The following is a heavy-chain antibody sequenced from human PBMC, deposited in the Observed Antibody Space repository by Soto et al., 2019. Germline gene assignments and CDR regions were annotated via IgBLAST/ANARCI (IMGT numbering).Heavy chain of an antibody. V-gene: IGHV3-30*18. D-gene: IGHD3-10*01. J-gene: IGHJ6*02. CDR1: GFSFSNHG. CDR2: ISYDGNVK. CDR3: AKDLKVSGGFHGSLNYYYGMDV. Sequence: AGSLRLSCAAPGFSFSNHGMQWVRQAPGKGLEWVAVISYDGNVKYYTDSVKGRFTISRDNSQSTLFLQMDSLRPEDAAVYYCAKDLKVSGGFHGSLNYYYGMDVWGQGTTVTVS.